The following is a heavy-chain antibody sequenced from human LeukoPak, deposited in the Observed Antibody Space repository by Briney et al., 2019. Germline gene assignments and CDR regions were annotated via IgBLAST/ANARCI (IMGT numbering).Heavy chain of an antibody. CDR1: GFSFSSYS. CDR3: ARYYGSGSPPFDY. J-gene: IGHJ4*02. Sequence: GSLRLSCVASGFSFSSYSMNWVRQAPGKGLEWVSHISSSSDHIYYADSVKGRFTISRDNAKNSLYLQMNSLRAEDTAVYYCARYYGSGSPPFDYWGQGTLVTVSS. V-gene: IGHV3-21*01. CDR2: ISSSSDHI. D-gene: IGHD3-10*01.